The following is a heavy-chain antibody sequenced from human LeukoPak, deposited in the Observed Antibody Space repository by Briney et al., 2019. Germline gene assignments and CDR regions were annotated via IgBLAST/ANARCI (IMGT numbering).Heavy chain of an antibody. D-gene: IGHD2-21*02. Sequence: GASVKVSCKASGYTFTGYYMHWVRQAPEQGREWMGWINPNSGGTNYAQKFQGRVTMTRDTSISTAYMELSRLRSDDTAVYYCALAYCGGDCYSPLGYFDYWGQGTLVTVSS. CDR1: GYTFTGYY. CDR2: INPNSGGT. V-gene: IGHV1-2*02. J-gene: IGHJ4*02. CDR3: ALAYCGGDCYSPLGYFDY.